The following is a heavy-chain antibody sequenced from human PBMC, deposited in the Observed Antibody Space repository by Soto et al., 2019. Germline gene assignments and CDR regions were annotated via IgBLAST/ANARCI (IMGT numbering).Heavy chain of an antibody. CDR1: GFTFSSYS. Sequence: PGGSLRISCAASGFTFSSYSMNWVRQAPGKGLECVSSISSSSSYIYYADSVKGRFTISRDNAKNSLYLQMNSLRAEDTAVYYCARYRKARYCSGGSCAGELDYWGQGTQVTVSS. D-gene: IGHD2-15*01. V-gene: IGHV3-21*01. CDR2: ISSSSSYI. CDR3: ARYRKARYCSGGSCAGELDY. J-gene: IGHJ4*02.